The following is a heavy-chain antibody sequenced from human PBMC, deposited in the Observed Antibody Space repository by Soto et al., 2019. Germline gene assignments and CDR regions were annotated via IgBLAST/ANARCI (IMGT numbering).Heavy chain of an antibody. J-gene: IGHJ4*02. CDR1: EFTFSNYG. D-gene: IGHD2-21*01. CDR3: ARGLHSLFDY. CDR2: IWYDGNNK. Sequence: LRLSCAAAEFTFSNYGMHWVRQAPGKGLEWVAVIWYDGNNKYYADSVKGRFTISRDNSNNTLYVQMTSLRAEDTAVYYCARGLHSLFDYWGQGTLVTVSS. V-gene: IGHV3-33*01.